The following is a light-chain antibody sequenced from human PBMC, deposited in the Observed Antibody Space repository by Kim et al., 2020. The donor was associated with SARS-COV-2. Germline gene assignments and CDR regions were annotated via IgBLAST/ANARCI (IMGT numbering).Light chain of an antibody. Sequence: VALGQTVRIICQGDSPRSYYATWYQQKPGQAPIVVIYGKNNRPSGIPDRFSGSSSGDTASLTITGTQAGDEADYYCNSRGSNDNVLFGGGTQLTVL. J-gene: IGLJ2*01. CDR3: NSRGSNDNVL. V-gene: IGLV3-19*01. CDR2: GKN. CDR1: SPRSYY.